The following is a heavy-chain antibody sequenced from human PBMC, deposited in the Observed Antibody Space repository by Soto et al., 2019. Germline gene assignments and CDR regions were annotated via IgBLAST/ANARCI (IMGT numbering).Heavy chain of an antibody. V-gene: IGHV3-30-3*01. CDR1: GFTFSNNA. D-gene: IGHD1-1*01. J-gene: IGHJ6*02. CDR2: ISYDGSNK. Sequence: QVPLVESGGGVVQPGRSLRLSCAASGFTFSNNAMDWVRQAPGKGLEWVAVISYDGSNKYIAESVKGRFTISRDNSKNTLFLQMNSLRAEDTAVYYCARGTTTSAFSAMEVWGQGTTVTVSS. CDR3: ARGTTTSAFSAMEV.